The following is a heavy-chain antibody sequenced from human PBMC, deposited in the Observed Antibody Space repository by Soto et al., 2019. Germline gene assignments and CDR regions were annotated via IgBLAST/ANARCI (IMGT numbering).Heavy chain of an antibody. Sequence: GGSLRLSCAASGFTFSSYAMGWVRQAPGNGLEWVSAISGGVGSAYYADSVKGRFTISGDKSKNTVYLQMSSLRAEDTALYYCAKEEDIAVAGVFDYWGQGTMVTVSS. CDR1: GFTFSSYA. J-gene: IGHJ4*02. CDR3: AKEEDIAVAGVFDY. V-gene: IGHV3-23*01. CDR2: ISGGVGSA. D-gene: IGHD6-19*01.